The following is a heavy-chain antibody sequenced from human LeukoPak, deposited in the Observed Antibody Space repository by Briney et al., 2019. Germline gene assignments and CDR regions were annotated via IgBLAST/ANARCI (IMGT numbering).Heavy chain of an antibody. J-gene: IGHJ4*02. Sequence: PSQTLSLTCTVSGGSISSGDYYWSWIRQPPGKGLEWIGYIYYSGSTNYNPSLKSRVTISVDTSKNQFSLKLSSVTAADTAVYYCARHFNYGDYNFDYWGQGTLVTVSS. CDR1: GGSISSGDYY. CDR3: ARHFNYGDYNFDY. V-gene: IGHV4-30-4*01. CDR2: IYYSGST. D-gene: IGHD4-17*01.